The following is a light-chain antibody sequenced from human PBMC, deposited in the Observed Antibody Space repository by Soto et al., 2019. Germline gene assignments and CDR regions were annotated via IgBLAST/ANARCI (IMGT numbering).Light chain of an antibody. Sequence: VLSRSPSAVYLSPGERAALSCRASESVSGSYIAWYQQKVGQSPRLLIYGASNRATGIPDRFSGSGSGTDFTLTISRLEPEDFAMYYCQQYGRTFGLGTKV. CDR3: QQYGRT. V-gene: IGKV3-20*01. CDR1: ESVSGSY. J-gene: IGKJ1*01. CDR2: GAS.